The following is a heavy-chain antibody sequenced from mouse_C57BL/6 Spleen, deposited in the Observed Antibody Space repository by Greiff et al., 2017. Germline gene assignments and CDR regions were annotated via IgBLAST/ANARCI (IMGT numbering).Heavy chain of an antibody. Sequence: QVHVKQSGAELVKPGASVKISCKASGYAFSSYWMNWVKQRPGKGLEWIGQIYPGDGDTNYNGKFKGKATLTADKSSSTAYMQLSSLTSEDSAVYFCARSHYGSSPFDYWGQGTTLTVSS. CDR1: GYAFSSYW. CDR3: ARSHYGSSPFDY. D-gene: IGHD1-1*01. J-gene: IGHJ2*01. CDR2: IYPGDGDT. V-gene: IGHV1-80*01.